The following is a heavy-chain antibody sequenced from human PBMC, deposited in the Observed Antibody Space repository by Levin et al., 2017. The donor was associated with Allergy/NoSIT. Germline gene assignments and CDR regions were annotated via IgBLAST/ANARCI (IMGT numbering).Heavy chain of an antibody. D-gene: IGHD7-27*01. CDR2: INWNRDKI. CDR3: AKGLNWGSPNTFDY. V-gene: IGHV3-9*01. Sequence: GGSLRLSCAASGFTFGDYAMHWVRQAPGKGLEWVSGINWNRDKIGYADSVRARFTISRDNAQHSLYLQMNSLGPEDTALYYCAKGLNWGSPNTFDYWGQGTLVTVSS. CDR1: GFTFGDYA. J-gene: IGHJ4*02.